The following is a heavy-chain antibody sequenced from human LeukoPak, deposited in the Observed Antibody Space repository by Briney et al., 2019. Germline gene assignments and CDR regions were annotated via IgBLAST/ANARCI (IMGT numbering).Heavy chain of an antibody. Sequence: GGSLRLSCAASGFTFSSYWMRWVRRAPGKGLVWVSRINSDGSSTSYADSVKGRFTISRDNAKNTLYLQMNSLRAEDTAVYYCARGDGSYLYYFDYWGQGTLVTVSS. D-gene: IGHD1-26*01. V-gene: IGHV3-74*01. CDR3: ARGDGSYLYYFDY. J-gene: IGHJ4*02. CDR1: GFTFSSYW. CDR2: INSDGSST.